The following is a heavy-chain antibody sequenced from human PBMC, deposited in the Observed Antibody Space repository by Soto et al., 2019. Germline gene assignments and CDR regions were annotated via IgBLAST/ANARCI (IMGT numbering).Heavy chain of an antibody. Sequence: QVQLVQSGAEVKEPGASVKVSCKAYGYSFSGYHIHWVRQAPGQGLEWMGWVNVNSGGTKSAQRLQGRVTLTRDTSISAAYMELNRLTSDDMAVFYCARGRWGTSDYGGLIEYWGEGTLVTVSS. CDR3: ARGRWGTSDYGGLIEY. V-gene: IGHV1-2*02. CDR1: GYSFSGYH. D-gene: IGHD4-17*01. CDR2: VNVNSGGT. J-gene: IGHJ4*02.